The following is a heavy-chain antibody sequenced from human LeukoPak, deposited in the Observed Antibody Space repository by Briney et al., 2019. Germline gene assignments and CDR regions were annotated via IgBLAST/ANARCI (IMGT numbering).Heavy chain of an antibody. CDR1: GGSISSSSYY. D-gene: IGHD6-13*01. CDR2: INHSGST. Sequence: PSETLSLTCSVSGGSISSSSYYWSWIRQPPGKGLEWIGEINHSGSTNYNPSLKSRVTISVDTSKNQFSLKLSSVTAADTAVYYCARRRGSSSWYVPAGENWFDPWGQGTLVTVSS. V-gene: IGHV4-39*07. J-gene: IGHJ5*02. CDR3: ARRRGSSSWYVPAGENWFDP.